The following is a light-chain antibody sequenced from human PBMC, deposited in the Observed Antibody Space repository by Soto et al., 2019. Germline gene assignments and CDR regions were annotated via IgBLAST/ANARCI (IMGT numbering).Light chain of an antibody. Sequence: EIVMTQSPATLSVSPGERATLSCRASQSVSSNLAWYQQKPGQAPRLLIYAASTRATGIPARFSGSGSGTECTLTNSSLQSEDVAVYYCQQHNNWPPGTFGQGTKVEIK. CDR1: QSVSSN. CDR3: QQHNNWPPGT. V-gene: IGKV3-15*01. CDR2: AAS. J-gene: IGKJ1*01.